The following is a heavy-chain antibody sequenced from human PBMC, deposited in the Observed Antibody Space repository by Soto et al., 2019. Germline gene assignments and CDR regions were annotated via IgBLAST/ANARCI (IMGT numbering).Heavy chain of an antibody. Sequence: QVQLVQSGAEAKKPGSSVKVSCKTSGGTFSSYAISWVRQAPGQGLEWMGGIVPLFRTTNYAQTFQGRVTITADTSTYTVDMELSGLRSGDTAVYDCARGGYSSTWSNLLDRAGLDVWGQGTTVTVSS. CDR1: GGTFSSYA. CDR2: IVPLFRTT. D-gene: IGHD6-13*01. CDR3: ARGGYSSTWSNLLDRAGLDV. J-gene: IGHJ6*02. V-gene: IGHV1-69*06.